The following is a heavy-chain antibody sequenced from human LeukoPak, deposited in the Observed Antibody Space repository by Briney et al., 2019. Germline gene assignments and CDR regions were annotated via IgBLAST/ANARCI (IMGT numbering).Heavy chain of an antibody. CDR2: TYYRSKWYN. CDR1: GDSVSSNSAA. Sequence: SQTLSLTCAISGDSVSSNSAAWNWIRQSPSRGLEWLGRTYYRSKWYNDYAVSVKSRITINPDTSKNQFSLQLNSVTPEDTAVYYCARVVAAHGGDYYYYMDVWGKGTTVTVSS. J-gene: IGHJ6*03. D-gene: IGHD6-13*01. CDR3: ARVVAAHGGDYYYYMDV. V-gene: IGHV6-1*01.